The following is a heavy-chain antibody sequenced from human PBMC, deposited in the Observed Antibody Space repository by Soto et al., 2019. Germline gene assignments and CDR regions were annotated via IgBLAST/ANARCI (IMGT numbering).Heavy chain of an antibody. CDR1: GFSLSTSGVG. CDR2: IYWDDDK. V-gene: IGHV2-5*02. CDR3: AHRQGDRNYDNWSDS. J-gene: IGHJ5*01. Sequence: QITLKASGPTLVKPTQTLTLTCTFSGFSLSTSGVGVGWIRQPPGKALEWLALIYWDDDKRYSPSMKSRLTIPKDTTKNQVVLTMTNMHPVDTATYYCAHRQGDRNYDNWSDSWGQGTLVTVSS. D-gene: IGHD1-7*01.